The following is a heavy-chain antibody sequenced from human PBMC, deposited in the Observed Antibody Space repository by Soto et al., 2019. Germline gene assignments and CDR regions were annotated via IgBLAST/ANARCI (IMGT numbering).Heavy chain of an antibody. D-gene: IGHD3-3*01. V-gene: IGHV2-5*02. CDR1: GFSLTTSGVG. J-gene: IGHJ4*02. CDR3: AHRVRRTVFRLVTSTAIYFDF. Sequence: QITLNESGPTVVRPTETLTLTCRFSGFSLTTSGVGVGWIRQSPGKAPEWLELIYWDDDKRYSASLKSRLTTTKDTSKNQVVLTVSDLDPTDTATYYCAHRVRRTVFRLVTSTAIYFDFWGQGTPVAVSS. CDR2: IYWDDDK.